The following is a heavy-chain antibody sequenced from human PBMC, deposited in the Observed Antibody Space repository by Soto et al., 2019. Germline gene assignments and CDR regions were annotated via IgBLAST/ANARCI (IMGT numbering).Heavy chain of an antibody. CDR2: ISYDGSNK. CDR3: ARGKPYESSGYYTY. D-gene: IGHD3-22*01. J-gene: IGHJ4*02. Sequence: QVQLVESGGGVVQPGRSLRLSCAASGFTFRSYAIHWVRQAPGKGLEWVAVISYDGSNKYYADSVKGRFTISRDNSKNTLYLQMNSLRAEDTAVYYCARGKPYESSGYYTYWGQGTLVTVSS. CDR1: GFTFRSYA. V-gene: IGHV3-30-3*01.